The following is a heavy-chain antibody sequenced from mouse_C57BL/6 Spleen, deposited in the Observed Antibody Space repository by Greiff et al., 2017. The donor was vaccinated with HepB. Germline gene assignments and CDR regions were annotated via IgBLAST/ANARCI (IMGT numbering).Heavy chain of an antibody. CDR2: IDPETGGT. J-gene: IGHJ2*01. Sequence: QVHVKQSGAELVRPGASVTLSCKASGYTFTDYEMHWVKQTPVHGLEWIGAIDPETGGTAYNQKFKGKAILTADKSSSTAYMELRSLTSEDSAVYYCTRRSYENDFDYWGQGTTLTVSS. CDR1: GYTFTDYE. V-gene: IGHV1-15*01. CDR3: TRRSYENDFDY. D-gene: IGHD1-1*01.